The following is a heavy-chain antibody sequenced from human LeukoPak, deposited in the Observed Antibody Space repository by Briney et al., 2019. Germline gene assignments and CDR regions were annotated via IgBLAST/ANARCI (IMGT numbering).Heavy chain of an antibody. V-gene: IGHV1-18*01. J-gene: IGHJ4*02. CDR2: ISADNGNT. CDR1: GYTFTSHG. D-gene: IGHD2/OR15-2a*01. CDR3: ARGNKPPYFDD. Sequence: GASVKVSCKASGYTFTSHGISWVRQAPGQGLEWMGWISADNGNTNYAQKVQGRVSMTTDTSTSTAYMELRSLRSDDTAVYYCARGNKPPYFDDWGQGTLVTVSS.